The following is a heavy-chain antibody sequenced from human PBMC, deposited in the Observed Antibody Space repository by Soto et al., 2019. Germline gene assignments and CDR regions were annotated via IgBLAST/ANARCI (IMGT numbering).Heavy chain of an antibody. J-gene: IGHJ4*02. CDR2: ISAGGGTT. V-gene: IGHV3-23*01. CDR1: GFTFSSSA. D-gene: IGHD3-16*01. Sequence: GGSLRLSCAASGFTFSSSAMSWVRQAPGKGLEWVSGISAGGGTTYYADSVKGRFTISRDNSRNTLNLQMDSLTAEDTAVYYCAKDMVGELPDQFDYWGRGNLVTVSS. CDR3: AKDMVGELPDQFDY.